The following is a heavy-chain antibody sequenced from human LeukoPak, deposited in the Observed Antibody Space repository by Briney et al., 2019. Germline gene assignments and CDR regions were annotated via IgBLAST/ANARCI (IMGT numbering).Heavy chain of an antibody. J-gene: IGHJ5*02. D-gene: IGHD2/OR15-2a*01. V-gene: IGHV3-11*01. CDR3: ARSHDYLGWFDP. Sequence: GGSLRLSCAASGFAFSDYYMSWIRQAPGEGLEWVSYITSGNTIYYADSVKGRFTISRDNAKNSLYLQMNSLRAEDTAVYYCARSHDYLGWFDPWGQGTLVTVSS. CDR2: ITSGNTI. CDR1: GFAFSDYY.